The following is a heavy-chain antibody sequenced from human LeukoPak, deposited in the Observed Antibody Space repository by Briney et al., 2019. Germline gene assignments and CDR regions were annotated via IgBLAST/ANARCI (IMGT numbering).Heavy chain of an antibody. CDR3: ARDSVELERRNWFDP. CDR2: INPSGRSA. V-gene: IGHV1-46*02. J-gene: IGHJ5*02. Sequence: ASVKLSCKASPYTFNKYYIHWVRQAPGQGLEWMGVINPSGRSASYAQRFQGRVTMTRDTSTSTVYMDLSSLRSEDTAVYYCARDSVELERRNWFDPWGQGTLVTVSS. CDR1: PYTFNKYY. D-gene: IGHD1-1*01.